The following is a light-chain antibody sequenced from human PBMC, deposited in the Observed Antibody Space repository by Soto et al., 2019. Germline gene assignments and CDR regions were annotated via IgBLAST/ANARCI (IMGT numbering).Light chain of an antibody. CDR1: QSVSSNF. J-gene: IGKJ4*01. CDR3: QQDGSSQT. CDR2: GAS. V-gene: IGKV3-20*01. Sequence: EIVLTQSPGTLSLSPGERATLSCRASQSVSSNFLAWYQQKPGQAPRLLIYGASSRATGIPDRFSGSGSGTDFTLTISRLEPEDFAVYYCQQDGSSQTFGGGTKVEIK.